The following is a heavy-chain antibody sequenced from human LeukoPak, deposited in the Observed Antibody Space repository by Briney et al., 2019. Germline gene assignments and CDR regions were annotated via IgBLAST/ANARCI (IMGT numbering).Heavy chain of an antibody. D-gene: IGHD3-10*01. CDR1: GYTFTSYA. Sequence: RASVKVSCKASGYTFTSYAMNWVRQAPGQGLEWMGGINTNTGNPTYAQGFTGRFVFSLDTSVSTAYLQISSLKAEDTAVYYCAREEYGSRNTWFDPWGQGTLVTVSS. CDR2: INTNTGNP. J-gene: IGHJ5*02. CDR3: AREEYGSRNTWFDP. V-gene: IGHV7-4-1*02.